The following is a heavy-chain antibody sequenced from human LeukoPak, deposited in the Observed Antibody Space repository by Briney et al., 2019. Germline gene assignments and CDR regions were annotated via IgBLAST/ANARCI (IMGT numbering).Heavy chain of an antibody. CDR2: VKSKTDGGTT. CDR1: GFIFSNAW. J-gene: IGHJ6*02. V-gene: IGHV3-15*01. CDR3: ATVGIAAGGTYYYYAMDV. D-gene: IGHD6-13*01. Sequence: GGSLRLSCAVSGFIFSNAWMNWVRQAPGKGLEWVGRVKSKTDGGTTDYAAPVKGRFTLSRDDSENTLYLQMNSLKTEDTAVYYCATVGIAAGGTYYYYAMDVWGQGTTVTVSS.